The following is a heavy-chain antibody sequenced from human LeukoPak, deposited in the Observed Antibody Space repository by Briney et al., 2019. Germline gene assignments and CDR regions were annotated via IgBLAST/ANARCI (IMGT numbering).Heavy chain of an antibody. CDR2: INSDGINT. J-gene: IGHJ4*02. CDR1: GFTFSNYW. D-gene: IGHD1-26*01. V-gene: IGHV3-74*01. Sequence: GGSLRLSCAASGFTFSNYWMHWVRQAPGKGLVWVSRINSDGINTSYADSVKGRFTISRDNAKNTLNLQMNSLRAEDTAVYYCASKTGHSGYWGQGTLVTVSS. CDR3: ASKTGHSGY.